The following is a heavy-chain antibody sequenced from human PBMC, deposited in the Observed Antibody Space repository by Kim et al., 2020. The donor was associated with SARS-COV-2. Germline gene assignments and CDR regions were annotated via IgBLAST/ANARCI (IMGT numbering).Heavy chain of an antibody. CDR2: INHSGST. Sequence: SETLSLTCAVYGGSFSGYYWSWIRQPPGKGLEWIGEINHSGSTNYNPSLKSRVTISVDTSKNQFSLKLSSVTAADTAVYYCAGGTTVTTSERYWYFDLWGRGTLVTVSS. CDR3: AGGTTVTTSERYWYFDL. J-gene: IGHJ2*01. V-gene: IGHV4-34*01. D-gene: IGHD4-17*01. CDR1: GGSFSGYY.